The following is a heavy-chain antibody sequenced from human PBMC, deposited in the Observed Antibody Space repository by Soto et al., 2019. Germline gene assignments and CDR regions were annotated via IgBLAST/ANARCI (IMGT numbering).Heavy chain of an antibody. V-gene: IGHV3-23*01. CDR2: ISTGGGNT. Sequence: EVLLLESGGALVQPGGSLRLSCAASGFTFSSFAMSWVRQGPEKGLEWVSGISTGGGNTYYADSVKGRFTISRDNSKNTLYLQMNSLRVEVTATYYCARDVMKAFDYWGQGTLVTVSS. D-gene: IGHD2-8*01. J-gene: IGHJ4*02. CDR3: ARDVMKAFDY. CDR1: GFTFSSFA.